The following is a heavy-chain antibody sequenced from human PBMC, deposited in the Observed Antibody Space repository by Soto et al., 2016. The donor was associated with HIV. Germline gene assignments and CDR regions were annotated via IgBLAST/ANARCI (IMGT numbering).Heavy chain of an antibody. J-gene: IGHJ5*02. V-gene: IGHV1-2*02. Sequence: QVQLVQSGAEVKKPGASVKVSCKASGYTFTGYYMHWVRQAPGQGLEWMGWINPNSGGTNYAQKFQGRVTMTRDTSISTAYMELSRLRSDDTAVYYCARSSSRVAVAGTSWFDPWGQGILVTVSS. CDR2: INPNSGGT. D-gene: IGHD6-19*01. CDR3: ARSSSRVAVAGTSWFDP. CDR1: GYTFTGYY.